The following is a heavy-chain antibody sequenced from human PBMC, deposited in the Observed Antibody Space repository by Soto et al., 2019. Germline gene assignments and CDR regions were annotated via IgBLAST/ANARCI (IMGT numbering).Heavy chain of an antibody. CDR2: IWFDGSNK. D-gene: IGHD3-10*01. Sequence: QVQLVESGGGMVQPGRSLTLSCAASGFTFSDYGMHWVRQAPGKGLEWVAVIWFDGSNKYYADSVKGRFTLSRDNSKNTLYLQMNGLRAEDTGVFYCARDPSHGSGSYLDYWGQGTLVTVSS. CDR1: GFTFSDYG. CDR3: ARDPSHGSGSYLDY. J-gene: IGHJ4*02. V-gene: IGHV3-33*01.